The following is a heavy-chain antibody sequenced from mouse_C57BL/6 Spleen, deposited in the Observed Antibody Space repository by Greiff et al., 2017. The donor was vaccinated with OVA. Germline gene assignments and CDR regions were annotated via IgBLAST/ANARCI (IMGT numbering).Heavy chain of an antibody. Sequence: VQLQQSRAELMKPGASVKLSCKATGYTFTGYWIEWVKQRPGHGLEWIGEILPGSGSTNYNEKFKGKATFTADPSSNTAYMQLSSLTTEDTVIYYCARRGPHYYAMDYWGQEPQSPSPQ. V-gene: IGHV1-9*01. CDR2: ILPGSGST. J-gene: IGHJ4*01. CDR3: ARRGPHYYAMDY. CDR1: GYTFTGYW.